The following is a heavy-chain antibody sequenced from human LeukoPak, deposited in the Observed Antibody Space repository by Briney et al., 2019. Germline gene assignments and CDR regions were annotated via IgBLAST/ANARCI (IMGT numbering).Heavy chain of an antibody. J-gene: IGHJ5*01. CDR2: ISYDGSNK. CDR3: AKDLGPLSHSSGWYDC. V-gene: IGHV3-30*18. Sequence: GGSLRLSCAASGFTFSSYGMHWVRQAPGKGLEWVAVISYDGSNKYYADSVKGRFTISRDNSKNTLYLQMNSLRAEDTAVYYCAKDLGPLSHSSGWYDCWGQGTLVTVSS. D-gene: IGHD6-19*01. CDR1: GFTFSSYG.